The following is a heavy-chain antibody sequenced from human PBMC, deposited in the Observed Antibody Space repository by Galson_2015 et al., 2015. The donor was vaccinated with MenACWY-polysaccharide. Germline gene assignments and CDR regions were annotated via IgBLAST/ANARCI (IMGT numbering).Heavy chain of an antibody. CDR3: AKDLRVGATAGSELDF. CDR1: GFTFSSYG. J-gene: IGHJ4*02. V-gene: IGHV3-23*01. CDR2: ISGSGGST. D-gene: IGHD1-26*01. Sequence: SLRLSCAASGFTFSSYGMSWVRQAPGKGLEWVSSISGSGGSTFYADYVKGRFTISRDNSKNTLSLQVNSLRAEDTAKYYCAKDLRVGATAGSELDFWGQGTLVTVSS.